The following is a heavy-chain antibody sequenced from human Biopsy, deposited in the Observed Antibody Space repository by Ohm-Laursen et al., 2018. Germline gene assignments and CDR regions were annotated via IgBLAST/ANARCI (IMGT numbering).Heavy chain of an antibody. CDR2: INCKTGAT. CDR1: SYTFTDYN. Sequence: ASVKVSCTASSYTFTDYNIHWMRQAPGQGLEWLGYINCKTGATNYAQKFQGTVALTRDTSISTTYLALGSLRSADTAIYYCARDPLNGHKHFDYWGQGSLVTVSS. J-gene: IGHJ4*02. D-gene: IGHD2-8*01. V-gene: IGHV1-2*02. CDR3: ARDPLNGHKHFDY.